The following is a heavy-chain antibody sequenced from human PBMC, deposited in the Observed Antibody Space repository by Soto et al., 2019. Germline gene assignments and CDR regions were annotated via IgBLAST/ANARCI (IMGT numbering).Heavy chain of an antibody. CDR1: GSLFRKAW. CDR2: IKRKADGGTT. V-gene: IGHV3-15*01. CDR3: TKVLGYCSGGNCFTFDY. Sequence: EVQLVESGGGLVKPGGSLRLSCAASGSLFRKAWMGWVRQVPGKGLEWVGRIKRKADGGTTDYAEPVKGRFTFSSDDSSNTLYLQMNSLKTEDTAVYYCTKVLGYCSGGNCFTFDYWGQGAVVTVSS. J-gene: IGHJ4*02. D-gene: IGHD2-15*01.